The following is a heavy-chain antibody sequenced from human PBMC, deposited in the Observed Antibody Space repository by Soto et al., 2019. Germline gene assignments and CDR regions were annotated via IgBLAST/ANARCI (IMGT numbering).Heavy chain of an antibody. Sequence: QVQLVESGGGVVQPGRSLRLSCAASGFTFSSYGMHWVRQAPGKGLEWVAVISYDGSNKYYADSVKGRFTISRDNSKNTLYLQRNSLRAEDTAVYYCAKVGVDYGDLVYYYYYGMDVWGQGTTVTVSS. V-gene: IGHV3-30*18. CDR1: GFTFSSYG. CDR3: AKVGVDYGDLVYYYYYGMDV. CDR2: ISYDGSNK. J-gene: IGHJ6*02. D-gene: IGHD4-17*01.